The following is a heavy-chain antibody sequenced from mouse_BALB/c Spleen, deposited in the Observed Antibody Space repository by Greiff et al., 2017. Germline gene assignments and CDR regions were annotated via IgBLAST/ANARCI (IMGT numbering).Heavy chain of an antibody. D-gene: IGHD2-4*01. Sequence: VHVKQSGPELEKPGASVKISCKASGYSFTGYNMNWVKQSNGKSLEWIGNIDPYYGGTSYNQKFKGKATLTVDKSSSTAYMQLKSLTSEDSAVYYCARSTMITATGDYYAMDYWGQGTSVTVSS. J-gene: IGHJ4*01. CDR1: GYSFTGYN. CDR3: ARSTMITATGDYYAMDY. CDR2: IDPYYGGT. V-gene: IGHV1-39*01.